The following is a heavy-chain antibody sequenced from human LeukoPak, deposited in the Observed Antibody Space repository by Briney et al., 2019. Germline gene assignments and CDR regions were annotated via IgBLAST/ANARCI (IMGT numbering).Heavy chain of an antibody. V-gene: IGHV1-18*01. CDR2: ISAYNGNT. J-gene: IGHJ6*03. CDR3: ARSSSSWYGYYYYYMDV. D-gene: IGHD6-13*01. Sequence: ASVKVSCKPSGYTFTSYGISWVRQAPGQGLEWMGWISAYNGNTNYAQKLQGRVTMTTDTSTSTAYMELRSLRSDDTAVYYCARSSSSWYGYYYYYMDVWGKGTTVTVPS. CDR1: GYTFTSYG.